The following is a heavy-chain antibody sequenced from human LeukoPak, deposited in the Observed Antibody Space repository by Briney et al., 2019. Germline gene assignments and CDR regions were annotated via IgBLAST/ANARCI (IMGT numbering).Heavy chain of an antibody. Sequence: SETLSLTCTVSGGSISSSSYYWGWIRQPPGKGLEWIGSIYYSGSTYYNPSLKSRVAISVGTSKSQFSLKLSSVTAADTAVYYCARGLPAVILYYFDYWGQGTLVTVSS. J-gene: IGHJ4*02. CDR3: ARGLPAVILYYFDY. CDR1: GGSISSSSYY. D-gene: IGHD2-2*01. CDR2: IYYSGST. V-gene: IGHV4-39*01.